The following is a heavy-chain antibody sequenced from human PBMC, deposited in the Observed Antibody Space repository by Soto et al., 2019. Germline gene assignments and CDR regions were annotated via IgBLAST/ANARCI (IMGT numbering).Heavy chain of an antibody. CDR3: VIYSAYDYVFDY. CDR1: GGSFSAYY. V-gene: IGHV4-34*01. J-gene: IGHJ4*02. CDR2: ISHSGRT. Sequence: KASETLSLTCAVYGGSFSAYYWTWIRQPPGKGLEWIGEISHSGRTKYNPSLKSRVSISGDTAKNQLSLKVTSVTAADTAVYYCVIYSAYDYVFDYSGQGTLVTVST. D-gene: IGHD5-12*01.